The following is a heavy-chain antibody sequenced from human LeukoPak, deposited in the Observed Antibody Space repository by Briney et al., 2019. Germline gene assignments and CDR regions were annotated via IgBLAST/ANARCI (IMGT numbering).Heavy chain of an antibody. CDR2: ISSSGSTI. CDR3: ARDARYYDILTGYYTHNWFDL. J-gene: IGHJ5*02. V-gene: IGHV3-48*03. Sequence: GGSLRLSCVASGFTLSSYEMNWVRQAPGKGLEWVSYISSSGSTIYYADSMKGRFTISRDNAKNSLYLQMNSLRAEDTAVYYCARDARYYDILTGYYTHNWFDLWGRGTLVTVSS. CDR1: GFTLSSYE. D-gene: IGHD3-9*01.